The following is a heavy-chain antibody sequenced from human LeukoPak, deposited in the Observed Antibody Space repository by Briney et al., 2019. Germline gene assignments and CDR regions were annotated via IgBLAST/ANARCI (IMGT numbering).Heavy chain of an antibody. J-gene: IGHJ4*02. CDR3: AKSNYDGSGYDY. Sequence: GGSLRLSCAASGFSFSSYAMSWVRQAPGKGLEWVSGMSDSGGGTDYADSVKGRFTISRGNSKNTLYLQVNSLRAEDTAVYYCAKSNYDGSGYDYWGQGTLVTVSS. D-gene: IGHD3-22*01. V-gene: IGHV3-23*01. CDR1: GFSFSSYA. CDR2: MSDSGGGT.